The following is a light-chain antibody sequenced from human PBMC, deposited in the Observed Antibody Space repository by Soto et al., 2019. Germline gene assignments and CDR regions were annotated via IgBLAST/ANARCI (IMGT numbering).Light chain of an antibody. V-gene: IGKV3-20*01. J-gene: IGKJ1*01. Sequence: NGCEPSPGPLSLSPGERATLSCRASQSVSSSYLAWYQQKPGQAPRLLIYGASSRATGIPDRFSSSGSGKDFTLTISRLEPEDCAVYYCQQYGSSQTFGQGTKVDIK. CDR1: QSVSSSY. CDR3: QQYGSSQT. CDR2: GAS.